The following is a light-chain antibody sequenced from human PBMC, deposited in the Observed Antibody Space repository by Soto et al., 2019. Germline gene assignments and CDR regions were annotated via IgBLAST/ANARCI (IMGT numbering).Light chain of an antibody. Sequence: EFVLTQSPGTLSLSPGEIATLSCSASQTVRNNYLAWYQQKPGQAPGLLIYDASSRATGIPDRFSGGGSGTDFTLTISRLEPEDFAVYYCQQFSSYPLTFGGGTKVDIK. J-gene: IGKJ4*01. V-gene: IGKV3-20*01. CDR3: QQFSSYPLT. CDR2: DAS. CDR1: QTVRNNY.